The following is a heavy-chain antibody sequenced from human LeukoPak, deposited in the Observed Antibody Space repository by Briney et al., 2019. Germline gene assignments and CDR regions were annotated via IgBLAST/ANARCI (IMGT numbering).Heavy chain of an antibody. D-gene: IGHD5-12*01. V-gene: IGHV4-59*11. CDR3: AKGGVGGYDLTHFDY. J-gene: IGHJ4*02. CDR1: GGFISSHY. CDR2: IYYSGST. Sequence: SETLSLICTVSGGFISSHYWSWIRQPPGKGLEWIGYIYYSGSTNYNPSLKSRVTISVDTSKNQSSLKLSSVTAADTAVYYCAKGGVGGYDLTHFDYWGQGTLVTVSS.